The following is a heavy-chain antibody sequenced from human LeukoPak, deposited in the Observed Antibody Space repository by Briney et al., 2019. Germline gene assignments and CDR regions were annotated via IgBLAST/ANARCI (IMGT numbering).Heavy chain of an antibody. J-gene: IGHJ4*02. CDR2: INQDRGKG. D-gene: IGHD4-17*01. CDR3: ARDSRYGAYIPADY. V-gene: IGHV3-7*01. CDR1: EFTFYNYW. Sequence: GGSLRLSCAASEFTFYNYWMSWVRQVPGKGLEWVANINQDRGKGYYVDSVKGRFTISRDNAKNSLYLQMNSLRAEDTAVYYCARDSRYGAYIPADYWGQGTLVTVSS.